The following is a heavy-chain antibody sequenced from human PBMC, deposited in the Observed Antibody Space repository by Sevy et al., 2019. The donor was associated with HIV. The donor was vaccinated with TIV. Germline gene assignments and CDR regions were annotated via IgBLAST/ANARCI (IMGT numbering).Heavy chain of an antibody. Sequence: GGSLRLSCAASGFTFSSYGMHWVRQAPGKGLEWVAVIWYDGSNKYYADSVKGRFTISRDNSKNTLYLQMNSLRAEDTAVYYCAKVAVAGKKPDYYYMDVWGKGTTVTVSS. CDR3: AKVAVAGKKPDYYYMDV. D-gene: IGHD6-19*01. J-gene: IGHJ6*03. V-gene: IGHV3-33*06. CDR1: GFTFSSYG. CDR2: IWYDGSNK.